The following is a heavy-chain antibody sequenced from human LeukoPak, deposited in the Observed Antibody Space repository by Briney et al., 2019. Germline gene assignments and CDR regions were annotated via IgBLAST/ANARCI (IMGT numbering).Heavy chain of an antibody. CDR2: IYYSGNT. J-gene: IGHJ4*02. V-gene: IGHV4-39*01. CDR1: GVSISSSNSY. D-gene: IGHD3/OR15-3a*01. CDR3: ARQTGSGLFILP. Sequence: SETLSLTCTVSGVSISSSNSYRGWIRQPPGKGLEWIGSIYYSGNTYYNASLKSQVSISIDTSKNQFSLKLTSVTAADTAVYYCARQTGSGLFILPGGQGTLVTVSS.